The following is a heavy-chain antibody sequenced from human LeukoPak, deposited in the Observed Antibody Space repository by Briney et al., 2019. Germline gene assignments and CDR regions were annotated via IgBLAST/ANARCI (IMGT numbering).Heavy chain of an antibody. CDR1: GFTFSSYS. Sequence: PGGSLRLSCAASGFTFSSYSMNWVRQAPGKGLEWVSSISSSSSYIYYAGSVKGRFTISRDNAKNSLYLQMNSLRAEDTAVYYCARDRYSGSLNFDYWGQGTLVTVSS. D-gene: IGHD1-26*01. CDR3: ARDRYSGSLNFDY. CDR2: ISSSSSYI. V-gene: IGHV3-21*01. J-gene: IGHJ4*02.